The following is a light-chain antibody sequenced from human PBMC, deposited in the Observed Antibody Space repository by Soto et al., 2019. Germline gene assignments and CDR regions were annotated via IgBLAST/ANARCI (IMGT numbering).Light chain of an antibody. CDR2: EVS. Sequence: QSALTQPASLSGSHGQSVTISCTGTSTDVGASNNVSWYQLHPGKAPKLMIYEVSNRPSGVSNRFSGSKSGDTASLTISGLQAEDEADYYCSSYTTRTTLYVFGTGTKVTVL. CDR1: STDVGASNN. CDR3: SSYTTRTTLYV. V-gene: IGLV2-14*01. J-gene: IGLJ1*01.